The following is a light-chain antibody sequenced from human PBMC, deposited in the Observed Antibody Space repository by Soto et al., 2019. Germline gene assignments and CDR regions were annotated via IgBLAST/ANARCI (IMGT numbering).Light chain of an antibody. Sequence: NQAASVPGASGQSITLSCPGNSSYVGSYTLVSWYQQHPGKAPKLMIYEVSKRPSGVSNRFSGSKSGNTASLTISGLQAEDEADYYCCSYAGSINYVFGTGTKVTVL. V-gene: IGLV2-23*02. CDR2: EVS. CDR3: CSYAGSINYV. J-gene: IGLJ1*01. CDR1: SSYVGSYTL.